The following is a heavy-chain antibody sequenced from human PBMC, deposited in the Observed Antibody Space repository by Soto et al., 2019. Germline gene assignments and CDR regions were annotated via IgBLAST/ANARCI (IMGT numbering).Heavy chain of an antibody. V-gene: IGHV1-8*01. CDR3: ARGEEVWWNGGPLGLYGLDV. J-gene: IGHJ6*02. Sequence: QVQLVQSGAEVKKAGASVKVSCKASRYTFISYDINWVRQATGQGLEWMGCMNPNSGNTGYAQKLQGRITMSRNTSMNTASMELSSLRSEDTAVYYCARGEEVWWNGGPLGLYGLDVWGQGTTVTVSS. D-gene: IGHD3-16*01. CDR1: RYTFISYD. CDR2: MNPNSGNT.